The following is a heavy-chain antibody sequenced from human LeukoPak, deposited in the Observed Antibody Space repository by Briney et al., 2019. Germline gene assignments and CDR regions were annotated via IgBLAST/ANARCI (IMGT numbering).Heavy chain of an antibody. CDR3: ARESPDTAMQGPPYYYGMDV. Sequence: SETLSLTCTVSGGSVSSGSYYWSWIRQPPGKGLEWIGYIYYSGSTNYNPSLKSRVTISVDTSKNQFSLKLSSVTAADTAVYYCARESPDTAMQGPPYYYGMDVWGQGTTVTVSS. CDR1: GGSVSSGSYY. J-gene: IGHJ6*02. D-gene: IGHD5-18*01. CDR2: IYYSGST. V-gene: IGHV4-61*01.